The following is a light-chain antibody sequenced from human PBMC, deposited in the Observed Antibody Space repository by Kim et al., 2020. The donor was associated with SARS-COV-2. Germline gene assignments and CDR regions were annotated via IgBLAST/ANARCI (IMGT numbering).Light chain of an antibody. Sequence: ELTQDPAVSVALGQTVRITCQGDSLRTYYASWYQQKPGQAPVLVIYGKNNRPSGIPDRFSGSSSGNTASLTITGAQAEDEADYYCNSRDSSGNHVVFGGGTQLTVL. CDR1: SLRTYY. J-gene: IGLJ2*01. CDR2: GKN. CDR3: NSRDSSGNHVV. V-gene: IGLV3-19*01.